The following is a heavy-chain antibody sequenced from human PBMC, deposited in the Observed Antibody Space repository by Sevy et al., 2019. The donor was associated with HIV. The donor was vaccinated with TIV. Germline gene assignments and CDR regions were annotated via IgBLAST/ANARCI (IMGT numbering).Heavy chain of an antibody. CDR3: ASSGWYLRNSG. V-gene: IGHV3-21*01. Sequence: GGSLRLSCAASGFTFSSYSMNWVRQAPGKGLEWVSSISSSSSYIYYADSVKGRFTISRDNANNSLYLQMNSLRAEDTAVYYCASSGWYLRNSGWGQGTLVTVSS. D-gene: IGHD6-19*01. J-gene: IGHJ4*02. CDR1: GFTFSSYS. CDR2: ISSSSSYI.